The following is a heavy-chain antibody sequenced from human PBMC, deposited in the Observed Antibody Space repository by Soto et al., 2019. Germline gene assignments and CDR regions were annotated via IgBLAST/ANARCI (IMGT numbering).Heavy chain of an antibody. J-gene: IGHJ6*02. CDR2: FYYSGST. CDR3: RAYDFWSGFLDV. V-gene: IGHV4-34*01. D-gene: IGHD3-3*01. CDR1: GGSFSGYY. Sequence: PSETLSLTCAAYGGSFSGYYWSWIRQPPGQGLAWIGSFYYSGSTYYNPSLKSRVTMSVDTSNNQFSLKLSSVTAADTAVYYCRAYDFWSGFLDVWGQGTTVTVSS.